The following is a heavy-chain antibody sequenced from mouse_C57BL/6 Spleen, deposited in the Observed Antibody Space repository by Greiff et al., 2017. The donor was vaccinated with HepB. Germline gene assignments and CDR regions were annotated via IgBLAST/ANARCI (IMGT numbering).Heavy chain of an antibody. J-gene: IGHJ1*03. V-gene: IGHV1-53*01. CDR3: ARWGGGVTTYFDV. D-gene: IGHD2-2*01. CDR2: INPSNGGT. CDR1: GYTFTSYW. Sequence: QVQLQQPGTELVKPGASVKLSCKASGYTFTSYWMHWVKQRPGQGLEWIGNINPSNGGTNYNEKFKSKATLTVDKSSSTAYMQLSSLTSEGSAVYECARWGGGVTTYFDVWGTGTTVTVSS.